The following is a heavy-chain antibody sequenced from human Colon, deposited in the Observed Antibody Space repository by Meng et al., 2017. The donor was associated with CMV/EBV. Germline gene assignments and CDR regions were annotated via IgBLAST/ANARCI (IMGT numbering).Heavy chain of an antibody. Sequence: SETLSLTCTVSGGSISSYYWSWIRQPPGKGLEWIGYIYYSGSTNYNPSLKSRVTISVDTSKNQFSLKLSSVTAADTAVYYCARAFSGYDSYYYGMDVWGQGTTVTVSS. J-gene: IGHJ6*02. V-gene: IGHV4-59*01. CDR3: ARAFSGYDSYYYGMDV. CDR2: IYYSGST. CDR1: GGSISSYY. D-gene: IGHD5-12*01.